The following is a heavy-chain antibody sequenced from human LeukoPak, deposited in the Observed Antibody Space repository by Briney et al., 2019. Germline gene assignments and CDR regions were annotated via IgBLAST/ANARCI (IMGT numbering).Heavy chain of an antibody. J-gene: IGHJ4*02. CDR1: GGSFSGYY. CDR2: INHSGST. D-gene: IGHD6-13*01. CDR3: AREGGYSSSWALDY. V-gene: IGHV4-34*01. Sequence: SETLSLTCAVYGGSFSGYYWSWIRQPPGKGLEWIGEINHSGSTNYNPSLKSRVTISVDTSKNQFSLKLSSVTAADTAVYYCAREGGYSSSWALDYWGQGTLVTVSS.